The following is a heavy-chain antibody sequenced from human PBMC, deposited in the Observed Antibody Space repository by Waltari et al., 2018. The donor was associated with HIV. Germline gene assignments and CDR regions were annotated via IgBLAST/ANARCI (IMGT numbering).Heavy chain of an antibody. V-gene: IGHV4-59*08. CDR2: LYHSGST. CDR3: ARHSGSMGGAFDV. Sequence: QLQLPESGPGLAKPSETLSLTCTVSGGSVTNYYWSWIRQPPGKGLEWIGYLYHSGSTNYNPSLKSRVTTSVDTSKNRFSLNLTSVTAADTAVYYCARHSGSMGGAFDVWGQGTMVTVSS. J-gene: IGHJ3*01. CDR1: GGSVTNYY. D-gene: IGHD3-10*01.